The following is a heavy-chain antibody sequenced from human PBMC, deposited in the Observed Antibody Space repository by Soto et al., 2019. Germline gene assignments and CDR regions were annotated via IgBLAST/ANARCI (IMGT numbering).Heavy chain of an antibody. J-gene: IGHJ6*02. CDR3: ARGGVILTIFGVVTLGGMDV. Sequence: PSETLSLTCAVYGGSVSGYYWCWICQPPAKGLEWIGEINHSGSTNYNPSLKSRVTISVDTSKNQFSLKLSSVTAADTAVSYCARGGVILTIFGVVTLGGMDVWGQGTTVTVSS. CDR2: INHSGST. V-gene: IGHV4-34*01. D-gene: IGHD3-3*01. CDR1: GGSVSGYY.